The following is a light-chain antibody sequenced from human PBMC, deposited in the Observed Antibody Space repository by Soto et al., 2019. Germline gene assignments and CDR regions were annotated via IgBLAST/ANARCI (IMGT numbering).Light chain of an antibody. CDR3: AAWDDRLSGFYV. CDR2: RNN. V-gene: IGLV1-47*01. J-gene: IGLJ1*01. Sequence: QSVLTQPPSASGTPGQRVTISCSGSSSNIGSNYVYWYQQLPGTAPKLLIYRNNQRPSGGPDRFSGSKSGTSASLAISGLRSEDEADYYCAAWDDRLSGFYVFGTGTKVTVL. CDR1: SSNIGSNY.